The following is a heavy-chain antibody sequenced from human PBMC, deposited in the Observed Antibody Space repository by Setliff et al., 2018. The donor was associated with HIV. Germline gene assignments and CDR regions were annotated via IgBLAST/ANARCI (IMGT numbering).Heavy chain of an antibody. V-gene: IGHV1-46*01. CDR1: GYPFTSYY. CDR3: ARDWGIGSLIPYYYMDV. CDR2: INPSDNRT. D-gene: IGHD3-16*01. J-gene: IGHJ6*03. Sequence: ASVKVSCKASGYPFTSYYMHWVRQAPGQGLEWMGIINPSDNRTYYAQKFQGRVTMTRDTSTSSVYMELRSLRSEDTAVYYCARDWGIGSLIPYYYMDVWGKGTTVTVSS.